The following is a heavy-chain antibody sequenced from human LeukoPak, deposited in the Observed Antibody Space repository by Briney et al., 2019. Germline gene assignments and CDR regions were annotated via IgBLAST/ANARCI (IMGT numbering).Heavy chain of an antibody. CDR2: ISAYNGNT. Sequence: ASVKVSCKASGYTFTNYGISWVRHAPGQGLEWMGWISAYNGNTNYAQKLRGRVTMATDTSTSTAYMELRGLRSDDTAVYYCAREVLDYYDSSASDAFDIWGQGTMVTVSS. V-gene: IGHV1-18*01. CDR3: AREVLDYYDSSASDAFDI. J-gene: IGHJ3*02. D-gene: IGHD3-22*01. CDR1: GYTFTNYG.